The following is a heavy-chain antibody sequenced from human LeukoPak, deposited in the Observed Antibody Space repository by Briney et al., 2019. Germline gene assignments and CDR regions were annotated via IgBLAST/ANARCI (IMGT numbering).Heavy chain of an antibody. V-gene: IGHV3-30*03. D-gene: IGHD6-13*01. CDR2: VSYDGSNQ. CDR1: GFTLSAYA. J-gene: IGHJ4*02. Sequence: GGSLRLSCAASGFTLSAYAMHWVRQAPGRRWEWVALVSYDGSNQYYADFLKGRFTISRDSSKNTLYLQVNSLRAEHTAVYYCAREGLGSSWYPNFFDYWGQGTLVTVSS. CDR3: AREGLGSSWYPNFFDY.